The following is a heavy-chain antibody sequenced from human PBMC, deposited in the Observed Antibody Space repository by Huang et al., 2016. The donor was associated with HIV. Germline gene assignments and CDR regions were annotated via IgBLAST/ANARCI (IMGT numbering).Heavy chain of an antibody. Sequence: EVQLVESGGVVVQPGGSLRLSCAASGLTFDDYTMHWVRQAPGKGLEWVSLISWDGGSTYYADSVKGRFTISRDNSKNSLYLQMNSLRTEDTALYYCAKDMAPVGATSPTDAFDIWGQGTMVTVSS. D-gene: IGHD1-26*01. V-gene: IGHV3-43*01. CDR3: AKDMAPVGATSPTDAFDI. CDR1: GLTFDDYT. J-gene: IGHJ3*02. CDR2: ISWDGGST.